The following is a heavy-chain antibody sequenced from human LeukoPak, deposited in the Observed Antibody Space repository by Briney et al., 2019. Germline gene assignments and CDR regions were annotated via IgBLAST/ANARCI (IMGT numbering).Heavy chain of an antibody. J-gene: IGHJ4*02. V-gene: IGHV3-30*18. CDR3: AKAYRGGDCYSRLYYFDY. D-gene: IGHD2-21*01. CDR2: ISYDGSNK. Sequence: GGSLRLSCAASGFTFSSYGMHWVRQAPGKGLEWVAVISYDGSNKYYADSVKGRFTISRDNSKNTLYLQMNSLRAEDTAVYYCAKAYRGGDCYSRLYYFDYWGQGTLVTVSS. CDR1: GFTFSSYG.